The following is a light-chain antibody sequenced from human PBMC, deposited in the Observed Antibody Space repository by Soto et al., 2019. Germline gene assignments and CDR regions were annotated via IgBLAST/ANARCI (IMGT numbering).Light chain of an antibody. CDR3: SSYTGSNNHVV. V-gene: IGLV2-8*01. CDR2: EVT. CDR1: SSDVGAHNS. Sequence: QSALTQPPSTSGSPGQSVTISCTGTSSDVGAHNSVSWYQHHPDKAPRLVIYEVTKRPSGVPDHFSGSKSGNTASLTVSGLQAEDEADYYCSSYTGSNNHVVFGGGTKLTVL. J-gene: IGLJ2*01.